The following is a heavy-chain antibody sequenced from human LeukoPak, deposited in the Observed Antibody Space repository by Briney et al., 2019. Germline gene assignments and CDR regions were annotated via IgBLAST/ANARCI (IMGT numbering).Heavy chain of an antibody. CDR2: INPNSGGT. CDR1: GYTFTGYY. CDR3: AREVGYDSSGYYDYYYYMDV. V-gene: IGHV1-2*02. Sequence: ASVKVSCKASGYTFTGYYMHWVRQAPGRGLEWMRWINPNSGGTNYAQKFQGRVTMTRDTSISTAYMELSRLRSDDTAVYYCAREVGYDSSGYYDYYYYMDVWGKGTTVTVSS. J-gene: IGHJ6*03. D-gene: IGHD3-22*01.